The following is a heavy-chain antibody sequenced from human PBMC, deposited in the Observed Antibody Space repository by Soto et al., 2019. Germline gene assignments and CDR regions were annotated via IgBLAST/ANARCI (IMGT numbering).Heavy chain of an antibody. CDR1: GYTFTSYY. Sequence: QVQLVQSGAEVKKPGASVKVSCKASGYTFTSYYMHWVRQAPGQGLEWMGVINPSGGSTDYAQKFQGRVTMSRDTSTSTVYRYLSSLRSEDTAVFYCAREGNGYNLGPSVDFDYWGQGTLVTVSS. CDR3: AREGNGYNLGPSVDFDY. CDR2: INPSGGST. D-gene: IGHD5-12*01. J-gene: IGHJ4*02. V-gene: IGHV1-46*01.